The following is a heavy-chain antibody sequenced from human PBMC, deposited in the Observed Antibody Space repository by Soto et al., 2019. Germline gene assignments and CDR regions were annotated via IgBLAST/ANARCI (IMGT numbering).Heavy chain of an antibody. CDR3: ARNKGSQRFMDV. CDR1: GGSISSGDYY. J-gene: IGHJ6*03. CDR2: IYYRGST. V-gene: IGHV4-30-4*01. Sequence: SETLSLTCTVSGGSISSGDYYWSWIRQPPGKGLEWIGYIYYRGSTYYNPSLKSRLIMSVDTSKNQISLKLSSVTAADTAVYYCARNKGSQRFMDVWGEGTTVTVSS. D-gene: IGHD2-2*01.